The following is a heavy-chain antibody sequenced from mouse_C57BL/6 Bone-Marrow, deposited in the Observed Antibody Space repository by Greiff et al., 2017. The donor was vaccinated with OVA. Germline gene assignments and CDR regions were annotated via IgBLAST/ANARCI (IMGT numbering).Heavy chain of an antibody. V-gene: IGHV1-72*01. CDR2: IDPNSGGT. D-gene: IGHD1-1*01. Sequence: VQLQQPGAELVKPGASVKLSCKASGYTFTSYWMHWVKQRPGRGLEWIGRIDPNSGGTKYNEKFKSKATLTVDKPTSTPYMQLSSLTSEASAVYDCARSHYYGSSYAYWGQGTLVTVSA. CDR1: GYTFTSYW. CDR3: ARSHYYGSSYAY. J-gene: IGHJ3*01.